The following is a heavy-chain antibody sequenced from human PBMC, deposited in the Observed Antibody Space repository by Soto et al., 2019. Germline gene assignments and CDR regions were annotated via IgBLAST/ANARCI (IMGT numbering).Heavy chain of an antibody. CDR1: GGSVSSGSYY. CDR3: ARFRTDQYYFDY. CDR2: IYYSGST. J-gene: IGHJ4*02. D-gene: IGHD1-1*01. Sequence: KPSETLSLTCTVSGGSVSSGSYYWSWIRQPPGKGLEWIGYIYYSGSTNYNPSLKSRVTISVDTSKNQFSLKLSSVTAADTAVYYCARFRTDQYYFDYWGQGTLVTVSS. V-gene: IGHV4-61*01.